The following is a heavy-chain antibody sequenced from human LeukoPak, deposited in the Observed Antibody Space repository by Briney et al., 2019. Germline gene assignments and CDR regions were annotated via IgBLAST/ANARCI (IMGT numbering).Heavy chain of an antibody. V-gene: IGHV3-23*01. CDR2: ISGSGGSA. D-gene: IGHD1-26*01. CDR1: GFSFSSYA. Sequence: PGGSLRLSCAASGFSFSSYAMSWVRQVPGKGLEWVSAISGSGGSAFYADSVKGRFTISRDNSKNTLYLQMNSLRAEDTAVYYCAKVNSGSYLFYFDYWGQGTPATVSS. CDR3: AKVNSGSYLFYFDY. J-gene: IGHJ4*02.